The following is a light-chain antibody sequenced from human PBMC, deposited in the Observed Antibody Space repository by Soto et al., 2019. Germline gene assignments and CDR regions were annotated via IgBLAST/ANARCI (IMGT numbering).Light chain of an antibody. CDR1: SSDVGGYNY. CDR3: TSYTSSSTLDV. CDR2: EVS. Sequence: QSALTQPASVSGSPGQSITISCTGTSSDVGGYNYVSWYQQHPGKAPKLIIYEVSNRPSGVPNRFFGYKSGNTASLTISGLQAEDEAEYYCTSYTSSSTLDVFGTGTKENVL. J-gene: IGLJ1*01. V-gene: IGLV2-14*01.